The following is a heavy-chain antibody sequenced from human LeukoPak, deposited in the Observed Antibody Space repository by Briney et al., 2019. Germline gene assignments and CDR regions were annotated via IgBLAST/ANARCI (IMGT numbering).Heavy chain of an antibody. CDR1: GFTFSSYW. V-gene: IGHV3-74*01. CDR2: INSDGSST. J-gene: IGHJ5*02. CDR3: ARVRLGYCTNGVCYTGVNWFDP. D-gene: IGHD2-8*01. Sequence: GGSLRLSCAASGFTFSSYWMHWVRQAPGKGLVWVSRINSDGSSTSYADSVKGRFTISRDNAKNTLYLQVNSLRAEDTAVYYCARVRLGYCTNGVCYTGVNWFDPWGQGTLVTVSS.